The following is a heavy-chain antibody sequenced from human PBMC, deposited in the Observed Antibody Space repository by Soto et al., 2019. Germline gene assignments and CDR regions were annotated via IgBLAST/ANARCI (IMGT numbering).Heavy chain of an antibody. V-gene: IGHV1-69*01. CDR1: GGTFSNYA. CDR3: AGASVDIAMITLVYFYWHYGMDV. CDR2: IIPLFSTA. Sequence: QVQLVQSGAEVRKPGSSVKVSCKASGGTFSNYALSWVRQAPGQGLEWMGGIIPLFSTANYAPKFQGTATIIADESSSTADMELSSLRSEDTAVYYCAGASVDIAMITLVYFYWHYGMDVWGQGTTVTVAS. D-gene: IGHD5-18*01. J-gene: IGHJ6*02.